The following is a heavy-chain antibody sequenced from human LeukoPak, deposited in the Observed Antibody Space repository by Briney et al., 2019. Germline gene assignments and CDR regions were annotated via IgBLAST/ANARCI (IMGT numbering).Heavy chain of an antibody. V-gene: IGHV3-23*01. CDR3: ARRDIATAGTRWYYFDF. J-gene: IGHJ4*02. Sequence: PGGSLRLSCAASGFTFSNYGMSWVRQAPGKGLQWVSAIPGSGASTYYADSVKGRFTISRDNSKNTLYLQMNSLRAEDAAVYYCARRDIATAGTRWYYFDFRGQGTLVTVSS. D-gene: IGHD6-13*01. CDR2: IPGSGAST. CDR1: GFTFSNYG.